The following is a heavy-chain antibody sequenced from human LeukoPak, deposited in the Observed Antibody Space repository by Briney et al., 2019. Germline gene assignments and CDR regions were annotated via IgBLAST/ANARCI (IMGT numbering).Heavy chain of an antibody. J-gene: IGHJ4*02. Sequence: PSETLSLTCAVYGGSFSGYYWSWIRQPPGKGLEWIGEINHSGSTNYNPSLKSRVTISVDTSKNQSSLKLSSVTAADTAVYYCASQPITIFGVVMPDYWGQGTLVTVSS. V-gene: IGHV4-34*01. CDR2: INHSGST. CDR3: ASQPITIFGVVMPDY. D-gene: IGHD3-3*01. CDR1: GGSFSGYY.